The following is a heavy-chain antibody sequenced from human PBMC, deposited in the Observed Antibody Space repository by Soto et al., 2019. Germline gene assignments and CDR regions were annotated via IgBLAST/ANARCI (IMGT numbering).Heavy chain of an antibody. V-gene: IGHV3-23*01. CDR2: ISGSGGST. CDR1: GFNPSSHA. CDR3: AKAPRGYGPFDY. J-gene: IGHJ4*02. D-gene: IGHD5-12*01. Sequence: GGSLRVSCAAAGFNPSSHALSLGRQAPGKGLEWVSVISGSGGSTYYADSVKGRFTISRDNSKNMLYLQMNSLRAEDTAVYYCAKAPRGYGPFDYWGQGTLVTVSS.